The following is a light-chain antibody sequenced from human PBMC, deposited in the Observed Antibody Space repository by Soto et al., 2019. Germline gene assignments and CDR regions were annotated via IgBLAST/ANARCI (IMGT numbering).Light chain of an antibody. CDR1: QDIGTW. Sequence: DIQMTQSPSSVSASIGDSFTITCRASQDIGTWLAWYQQKPGKAPKLLIFIASSLQTGVPSRFSGSGSGTDFTLTISSLQPEDFATYYCQQANSFHHTFGQGTKVDIK. V-gene: IGKV1-12*01. CDR3: QQANSFHHT. CDR2: IAS. J-gene: IGKJ2*01.